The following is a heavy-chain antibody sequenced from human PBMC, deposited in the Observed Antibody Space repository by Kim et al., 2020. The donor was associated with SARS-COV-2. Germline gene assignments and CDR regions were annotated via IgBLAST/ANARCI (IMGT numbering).Heavy chain of an antibody. CDR3: ARDHYDSSGYYGLWYFDL. J-gene: IGHJ2*01. CDR1: GFTVSNNY. D-gene: IGHD3-22*01. V-gene: IGHV3-53*01. CDR2: FYSDNRT. Sequence: GGSLRLSCAASGFTVSNNYMSWVRQAPGKGLEWVSGFYSDNRTYYADSVKGRFTLSRDNSKTTVYLQMNNLRAEDTAVYYCARDHYDSSGYYGLWYFDLWGRGTLVTVAS.